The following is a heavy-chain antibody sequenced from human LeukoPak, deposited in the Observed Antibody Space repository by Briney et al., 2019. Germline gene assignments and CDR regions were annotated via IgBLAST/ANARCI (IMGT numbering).Heavy chain of an antibody. CDR3: ARDGGGYSSSWYNWFDP. J-gene: IGHJ5*02. CDR1: GYSISSGYY. CDR2: IYHSGST. D-gene: IGHD6-13*01. V-gene: IGHV4-38-2*02. Sequence: SETLSLTXTVSGYSISSGYYWGWIRQPPGKGLEWIGGIYHSGSTYYNPSLKSRITISVDTSKNQFSLKMSSVTAADTAFYYCARDGGGYSSSWYNWFDPWGQGTLVTVSS.